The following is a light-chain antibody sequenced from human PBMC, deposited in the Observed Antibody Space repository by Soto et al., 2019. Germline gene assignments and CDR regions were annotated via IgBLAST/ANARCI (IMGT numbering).Light chain of an antibody. CDR1: SSDVGGYNY. CDR3: SSYAGSNNLV. CDR2: EVS. V-gene: IGLV2-8*01. Sequence: QSALTQPPSASGSPGQSVNISCTGTSSDVGGYNYVSWYQQHPGKAPKLMIYEVSKRPSGVPDRFSGSKSGNTASLTVSGLQAEDEADYYCSSYAGSNNLVFGGGTQLTVL. J-gene: IGLJ3*02.